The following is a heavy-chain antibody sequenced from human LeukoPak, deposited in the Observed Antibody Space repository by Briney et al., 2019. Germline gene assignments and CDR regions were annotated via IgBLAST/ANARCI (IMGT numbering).Heavy chain of an antibody. Sequence: GGSLRLSCAASGFTASSNYMSWVRQAPGKGLEWVSVIYSVGSTYYADSVKGRFTISRDKSKNKVYLQMNSLRAEDTAVYYCAKDRDSYGYYPYYFDYWGQGTLVTVSS. CDR2: IYSVGST. CDR3: AKDRDSYGYYPYYFDY. V-gene: IGHV3-53*05. CDR1: GFTASSNY. J-gene: IGHJ4*02. D-gene: IGHD3-22*01.